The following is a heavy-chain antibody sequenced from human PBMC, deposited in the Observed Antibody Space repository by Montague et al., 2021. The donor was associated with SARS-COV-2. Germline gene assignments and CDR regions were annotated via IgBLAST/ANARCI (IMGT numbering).Heavy chain of an antibody. Sequence: SLILSCAASGFTFSSYAMSWVRQAPVKGLEWVSAISGSVFSTYYADSVKGRFTISRDNSKNTLYLQMNSLRAEDTAVYCCALRSGDYWGQGTLVTVSS. CDR1: GFTFSSYA. J-gene: IGHJ4*02. D-gene: IGHD3-3*01. V-gene: IGHV3-23*01. CDR3: ALRSGDY. CDR2: ISGSVFST.